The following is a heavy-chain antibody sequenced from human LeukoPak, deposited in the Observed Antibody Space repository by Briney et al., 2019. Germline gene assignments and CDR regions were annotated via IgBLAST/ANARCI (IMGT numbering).Heavy chain of an antibody. CDR2: INPSGGST. Sequence: ASVKVSCKASGYTFTSYYMHWVRQAPGQGLEWMGIINPSGGSTSYAQKFQGRVTMTRDKSTNTVYIELSSLRSEDTAVYYCARGSSSDWPLEYWGRGILVTVSS. CDR1: GYTFTSYY. CDR3: ARGSSSDWPLEY. D-gene: IGHD6-19*01. V-gene: IGHV1-46*01. J-gene: IGHJ4*02.